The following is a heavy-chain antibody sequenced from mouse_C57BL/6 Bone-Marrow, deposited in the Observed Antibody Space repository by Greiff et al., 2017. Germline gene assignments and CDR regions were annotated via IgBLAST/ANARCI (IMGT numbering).Heavy chain of an antibody. CDR2: ISSGGDYI. D-gene: IGHD1-2*01. CDR1: GFTFSSYA. V-gene: IGHV5-9-1*02. Sequence: EVKVEESGEGLVKPGGSLKLSCAASGFTFSSYAMSWVRQTPEKRLEWVAYISSGGDYIYYADTVKGRFTISRDNARNTLYLQMSSLKSEDTAMYYCTRDARTTARRRFAYGGQGTLVTVAA. J-gene: IGHJ3*01. CDR3: TRDARTTARRRFAY.